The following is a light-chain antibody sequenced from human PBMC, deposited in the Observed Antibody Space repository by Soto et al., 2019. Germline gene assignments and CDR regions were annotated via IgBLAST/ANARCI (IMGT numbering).Light chain of an antibody. Sequence: EIVMTQSPATLSVSPGERATLSCRASQSVGSNLAWYQQKPGQPPRLLIYGASSRATGVPARLSGSGSQTQFTLSISSLQSEDFAFYYCQQYNNWPITFGQGTRLEIK. CDR2: GAS. CDR1: QSVGSN. CDR3: QQYNNWPIT. J-gene: IGKJ5*01. V-gene: IGKV3D-15*01.